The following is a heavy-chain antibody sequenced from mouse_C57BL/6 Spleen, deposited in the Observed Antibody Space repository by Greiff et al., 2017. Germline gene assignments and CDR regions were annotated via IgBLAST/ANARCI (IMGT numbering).Heavy chain of an antibody. J-gene: IGHJ1*03. V-gene: IGHV1-52*01. D-gene: IGHD1-1*01. Sequence: QVQLQQPGAELVRPGSSVKLSCKASGYTFTSYWMHWVKQRPIQGLEWIGNIDPSDSNTHYNQKFKDKATLTVDKSSSTAYMQLSSLTSEDSAVYYCARQYYGSSPYWYIDDWGTGTTVTVSS. CDR3: ARQYYGSSPYWYIDD. CDR1: GYTFTSYW. CDR2: IDPSDSNT.